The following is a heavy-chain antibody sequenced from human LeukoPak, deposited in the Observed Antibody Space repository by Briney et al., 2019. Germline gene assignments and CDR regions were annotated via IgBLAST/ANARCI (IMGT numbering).Heavy chain of an antibody. Sequence: GGSLRLSCVASGFKFTDYAIHWVRQVPGRGLEWVAVVWFDGSYELYADSVKGRFTISRDDSRSTVNLQMESLRAEDTALYYCARDLGGRGIPVYYFDYWGQRTQVTVSS. V-gene: IGHV3-33*08. D-gene: IGHD4-23*01. J-gene: IGHJ4*02. CDR2: VWFDGSYE. CDR3: ARDLGGRGIPVYYFDY. CDR1: GFKFTDYA.